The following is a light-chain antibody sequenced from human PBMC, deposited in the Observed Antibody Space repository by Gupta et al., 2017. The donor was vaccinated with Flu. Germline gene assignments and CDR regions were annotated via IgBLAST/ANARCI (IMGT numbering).Light chain of an antibody. V-gene: IGKV1-39*01. CDR2: GAT. Sequence: PSSLSASVGDRVTITCRASHSVGSYLDWYQQKPGKAPNLLIYGATNLQDGVPSRFSGSGSGTDFTLTINRLQPEDFANYGCQQGKNTPRTFGQGTKLEIK. CDR1: HSVGSY. J-gene: IGKJ2*01. CDR3: QQGKNTPRT.